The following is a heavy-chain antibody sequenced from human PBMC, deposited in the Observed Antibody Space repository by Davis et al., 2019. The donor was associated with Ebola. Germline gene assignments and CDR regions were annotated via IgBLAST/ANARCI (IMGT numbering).Heavy chain of an antibody. CDR3: ATRGMDV. CDR1: GFTFSDHY. Sequence: GGSLRLSCAVSGFTFSDHYMDWVRQAPGKGLEWVGRSRNKANSYTTEYAASVKGRFTISRDDSKNTAYLQMNSLKTEDTAVYYCATRGMDVWGQGTTVTVSS. J-gene: IGHJ6*02. CDR2: SRNKANSYTT. V-gene: IGHV3-72*01.